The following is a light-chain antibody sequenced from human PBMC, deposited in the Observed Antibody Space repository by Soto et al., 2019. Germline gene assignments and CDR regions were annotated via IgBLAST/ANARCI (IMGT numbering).Light chain of an antibody. J-gene: IGKJ1*01. CDR1: QSVSNNY. CDR3: QQYGSSPPKT. V-gene: IGKV3-20*01. Sequence: EIVLTQSPGTLSLSPGERATLSCRASQSVSNNYLAWYQQKPGQAPRLLLYGASTRATGIPDRFSGSGSGTEFTLTISRLEPEDLAVYYCQQYGSSPPKTFGQGTKVDIK. CDR2: GAS.